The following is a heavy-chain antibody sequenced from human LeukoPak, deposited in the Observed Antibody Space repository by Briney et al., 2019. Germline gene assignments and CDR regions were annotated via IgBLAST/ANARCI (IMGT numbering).Heavy chain of an antibody. Sequence: GGSLRLSCAASGLTFSSYGMHWVRQAPGKGLEWVAFIRYDGSNKYYADSVKGRFTISRDNSKNTLYLQMNSLRAEDAAVYYCAGLRPEDYWGQGTLVTVSS. CDR2: IRYDGSNK. CDR1: GLTFSSYG. J-gene: IGHJ4*02. V-gene: IGHV3-30*02. CDR3: AGLRPEDY. D-gene: IGHD5-18*01.